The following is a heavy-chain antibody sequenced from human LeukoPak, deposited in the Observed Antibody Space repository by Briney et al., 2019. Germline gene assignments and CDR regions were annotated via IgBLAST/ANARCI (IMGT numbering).Heavy chain of an antibody. D-gene: IGHD3-10*01. J-gene: IGHJ4*02. CDR3: ATEAPGSYRFDN. V-gene: IGHV1-46*01. CDR2: VYTDGGTI. Sequence: ASVKVSCKASGNIFTNYHLHWVRLAPGRGLEWMGAVYTDGGTITNTRSFQDRVTMTRDVSTRTVYMELSSLNSEDTAVYYCATEAPGSYRFDNWGQEILVTVSS. CDR1: GNIFTNYH.